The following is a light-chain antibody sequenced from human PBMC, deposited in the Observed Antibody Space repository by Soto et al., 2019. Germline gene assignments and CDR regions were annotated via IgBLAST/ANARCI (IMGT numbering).Light chain of an antibody. CDR1: TSNIGATYD. CDR2: DDN. V-gene: IGLV1-40*01. Sequence: QSVLTQPPSVSGAPGQRVTISCTGSTSNIGATYDVHWYQHLPGTAPNLLIYDDNNRPPGVPARSSASKSATSASLPITRLQAEDEADYYCQYYDTSLKNCVFGGGTKVTVL. CDR3: QYYDTSLKNCV. J-gene: IGLJ1*01.